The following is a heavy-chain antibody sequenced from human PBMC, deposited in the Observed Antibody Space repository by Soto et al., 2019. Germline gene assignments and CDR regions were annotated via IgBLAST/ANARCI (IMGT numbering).Heavy chain of an antibody. Sequence: GASVKVSCKASGYSFTSYGISWVRQAPGQGLEWMGWISAYNGDTNYAQKLQGRVTMTTDTSTSTAYMELRSLRSDDTALYYCARKLLYYYYGMDVWGQGTTVTVSS. CDR3: ARKLLYYYYGMDV. CDR2: ISAYNGDT. CDR1: GYSFTSYG. J-gene: IGHJ6*02. D-gene: IGHD1-7*01. V-gene: IGHV1-18*01.